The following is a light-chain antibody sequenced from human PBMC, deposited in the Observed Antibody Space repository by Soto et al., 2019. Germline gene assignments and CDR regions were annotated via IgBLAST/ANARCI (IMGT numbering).Light chain of an antibody. J-gene: IGKJ1*01. CDR2: AAS. CDR3: QQLITYPQT. Sequence: DIQLTQSPSFLSASVGDRVTMTCLASQVISTSLAWYQQKPGKAPKLLIYAASTLQSGVPSRFSGSGSGTEFALAISSLQPEDFATYYCQQLITYPQTFGQGTKV. CDR1: QVISTS. V-gene: IGKV1-9*01.